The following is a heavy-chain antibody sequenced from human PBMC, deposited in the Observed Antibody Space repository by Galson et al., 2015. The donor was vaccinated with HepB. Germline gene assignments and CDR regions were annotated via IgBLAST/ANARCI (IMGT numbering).Heavy chain of an antibody. CDR2: INTNTGNP. Sequence: SVKVSCKASGYTFTSYAMNWVRQAPGQGLEWMGWINTNTGNPTYAQGFTGRFVFSLDTSVSTAYLQISSLKAEDTAVYYCARAFRLHYYDSSGRNFDYWGQGTLVTVSS. CDR1: GYTFTSYA. D-gene: IGHD3-22*01. CDR3: ARAFRLHYYDSSGRNFDY. V-gene: IGHV7-4-1*02. J-gene: IGHJ4*02.